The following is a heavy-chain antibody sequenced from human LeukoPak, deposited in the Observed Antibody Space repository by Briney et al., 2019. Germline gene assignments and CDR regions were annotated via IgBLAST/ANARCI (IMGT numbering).Heavy chain of an antibody. V-gene: IGHV3-23*01. CDR3: AKRGVVIRVIDS. D-gene: IGHD3-10*01. Sequence: GGPLRLSCAVSGITLSNYGMSWVRQAPGKGLEWVAGISDSGGRTNYADSVKGRFTISRDNPKNTLYLQMNSLRAEDTAVYFCAKRGVVIRVIDSWGQGALVTVSS. J-gene: IGHJ4*02. CDR1: GITLSNYG. CDR2: ISDSGGRT.